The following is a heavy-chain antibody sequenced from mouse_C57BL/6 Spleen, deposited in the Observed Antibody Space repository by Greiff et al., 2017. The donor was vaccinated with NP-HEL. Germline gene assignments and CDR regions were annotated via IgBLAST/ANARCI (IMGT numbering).Heavy chain of an antibody. CDR2: IDPETGGT. D-gene: IGHD1-3*01. CDR1: GYTFTDYE. V-gene: IGHV1-15*01. J-gene: IGHJ3*01. Sequence: QVQLQQSGAELVRPGASVTLSCKASGYTFTDYEMHWVKQTPVHGLEWIGAIDPETGGTAYNQKFKGKAILTADKSSSTAYMELRSLTSEDSAVYYCTREDNASWFAYWGQGTLVTVSA. CDR3: TREDNASWFAY.